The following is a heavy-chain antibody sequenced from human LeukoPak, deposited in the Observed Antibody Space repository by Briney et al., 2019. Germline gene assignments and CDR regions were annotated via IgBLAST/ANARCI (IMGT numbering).Heavy chain of an antibody. Sequence: ASVKVSCKASGYTFTGYYMHWVRQAPGQGLEWMGRINPNSGGTNYAQKFQGKVTTTRDTTTSTASTELGRLRSDDTAVYFCARDQEESSGWIDYWEEGDLFTASS. CDR2: INPNSGGT. CDR1: GYTFTGYY. D-gene: IGHD6-19*01. V-gene: IGHV1-2*06. CDR3: ARDQEESSGWIDY. J-gene: IGHJ4*02.